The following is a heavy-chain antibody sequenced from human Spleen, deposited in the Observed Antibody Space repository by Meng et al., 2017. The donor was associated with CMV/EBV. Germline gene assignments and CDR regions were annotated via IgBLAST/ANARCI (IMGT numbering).Heavy chain of an antibody. CDR3: ARGPPVAAVAFDI. J-gene: IGHJ3*02. V-gene: IGHV1-18*01. CDR2: SSAYNGNT. CDR1: GYTFTSSG. D-gene: IGHD6-19*01. Sequence: ASVKVSCKASGYTFTSSGISWVRQAPGQGLEWMGWSSAYNGNTNFAQKFQGRVTMTTDTSTSTAYMDLRSLRPDDTAVYYCARGPPVAAVAFDIWSQGTMVTVSS.